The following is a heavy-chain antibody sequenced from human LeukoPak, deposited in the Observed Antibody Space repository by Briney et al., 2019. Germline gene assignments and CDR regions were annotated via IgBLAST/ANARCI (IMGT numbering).Heavy chain of an antibody. J-gene: IGHJ5*02. CDR1: GGSISSGDYY. Sequence: SETLSLTCTVSGGSISSGDYYWSWIRQPPGKGLEWIGYIYYSGSIYYNPSLKSRVTISVDTSKNQFSLKLSSVTAADTAVYYCARDVVVVPAAREGWFDPWGQGTLVTVSS. V-gene: IGHV4-30-4*01. CDR2: IYYSGSI. D-gene: IGHD2-2*01. CDR3: ARDVVVVPAAREGWFDP.